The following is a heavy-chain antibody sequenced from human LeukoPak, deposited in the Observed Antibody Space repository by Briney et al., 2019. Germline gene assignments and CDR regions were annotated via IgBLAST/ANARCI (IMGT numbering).Heavy chain of an antibody. CDR1: GYTFTVYY. CDR3: ARDRYCSSTSCYRWFDP. CDR2: INPNSGGT. J-gene: IGHJ5*02. D-gene: IGHD2-2*01. Sequence: ASVKVSCKASGYTFTVYYMHWVRQAPGQGLEWMGWINPNSGGTNYAQKFQGRVTMTRDTSISTAYMELSRLRSDDTAVYYCARDRYCSSTSCYRWFDPWGQGTLVTVSS. V-gene: IGHV1-2*02.